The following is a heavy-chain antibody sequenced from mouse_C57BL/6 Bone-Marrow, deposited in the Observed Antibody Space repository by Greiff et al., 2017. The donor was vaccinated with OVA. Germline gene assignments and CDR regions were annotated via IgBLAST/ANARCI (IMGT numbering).Heavy chain of an antibody. V-gene: IGHV7-3*01. CDR1: GFTFTDYY. Sequence: EVKLMESGGGLVQPGGSLSLSCAASGFTFTDYYMSWVRQPPGKALEWLGFIRNKANGYTTEYSASVKGRFTISRDNSQSILYLQMNALRAEDSATYYCARESYYFDYWGKGTTLTVSS. CDR2: IRNKANGYTT. CDR3: ARESYYFDY. J-gene: IGHJ2*01.